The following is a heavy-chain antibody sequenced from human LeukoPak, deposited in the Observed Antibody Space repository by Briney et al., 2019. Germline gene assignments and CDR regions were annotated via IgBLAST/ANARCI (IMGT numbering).Heavy chain of an antibody. V-gene: IGHV5-51*01. J-gene: IGHJ4*02. CDR1: GYNFPNYW. Sequence: GESLKISCKASGYNFPNYWIGWVRQMPGKGLEWMGIIFPTDSDTRYSPSFQGQVTISADKSINTAFLQWNSLKASDSAMYYCARLGAAAGTVDYWGQGTLVTVSS. CDR2: IFPTDSDT. CDR3: ARLGAAAGTVDY. D-gene: IGHD6-13*01.